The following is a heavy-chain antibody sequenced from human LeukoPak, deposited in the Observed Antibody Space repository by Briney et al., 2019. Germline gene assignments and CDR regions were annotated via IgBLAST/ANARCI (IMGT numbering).Heavy chain of an antibody. J-gene: IGHJ4*02. D-gene: IGHD5-18*01. CDR1: GFTFSSYS. Sequence: GGSLRLSCAASGFTFSSYSMNWVRQAPGKGLEWVSSIGSSSSYIYYADSVKGRFTISRDNAKNSLYLQMNNLRAEDTAVYYCAREDTAMVINYFDYWGQGTLVTVSS. CDR2: IGSSSSYI. CDR3: AREDTAMVINYFDY. V-gene: IGHV3-21*01.